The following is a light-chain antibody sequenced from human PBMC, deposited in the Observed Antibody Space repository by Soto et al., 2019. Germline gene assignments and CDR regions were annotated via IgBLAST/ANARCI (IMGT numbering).Light chain of an antibody. CDR2: GSS. CDR3: HQYGSSPPYT. CDR1: QSINNNY. J-gene: IGKJ2*01. V-gene: IGKV3-20*01. Sequence: EVVLTQSPGTLSLSPGERATLSCRGSQSINNNYLAWYQQRPGQAPRLLIYGSSDRATGIPDRFSGSGSGTDFTLTISRLEPEEFAVYYCHQYGSSPPYTFGQGTKLEI.